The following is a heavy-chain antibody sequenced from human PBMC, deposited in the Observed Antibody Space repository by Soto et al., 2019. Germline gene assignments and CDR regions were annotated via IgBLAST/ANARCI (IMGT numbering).Heavy chain of an antibody. Sequence: PGGSLRLSCAASGFTFSSYAMHWARQAPGKGLEWVAVISYDGSNKYYADSVKGRFTISRDNSKNTLYLQMNSLRAEDTAVYYCARDPIRHIVVVTAIGTYYFDYWGQGTLVTVSS. CDR2: ISYDGSNK. D-gene: IGHD2-21*02. CDR3: ARDPIRHIVVVTAIGTYYFDY. V-gene: IGHV3-30-3*01. CDR1: GFTFSSYA. J-gene: IGHJ4*02.